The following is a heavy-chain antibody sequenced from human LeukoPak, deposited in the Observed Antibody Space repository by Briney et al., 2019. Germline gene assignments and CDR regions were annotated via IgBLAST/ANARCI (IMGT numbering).Heavy chain of an antibody. CDR2: ISYDGSNK. D-gene: IGHD6-13*01. J-gene: IGHJ4*02. CDR3: SIGSSYDY. V-gene: IGHV3-30*03. Sequence: PGGSLRLSCAASGFTFSSYGMHWVRQAPGKGLEWVAVISYDGSNKYYADSVKGRFTISRDNSKNTLYLQMNSLRAKDTAVYYCSIGSSYDYWGQGTLVTVSS. CDR1: GFTFSSYG.